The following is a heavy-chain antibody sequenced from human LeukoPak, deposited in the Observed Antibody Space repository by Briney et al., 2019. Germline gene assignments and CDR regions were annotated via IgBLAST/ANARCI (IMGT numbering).Heavy chain of an antibody. Sequence: GASVKVSCKASGGTFSSYAISWVRQAPGQGLEWMGIIHPSGGSTNYAQKFQGRVTMTRDTSTSTLYMELSSLRSDDTAVYYCARDGGYCSTTSCYAFYWGQGTPVTVSS. J-gene: IGHJ4*02. D-gene: IGHD2-2*01. V-gene: IGHV1-46*01. CDR2: IHPSGGST. CDR1: GGTFSSYA. CDR3: ARDGGYCSTTSCYAFY.